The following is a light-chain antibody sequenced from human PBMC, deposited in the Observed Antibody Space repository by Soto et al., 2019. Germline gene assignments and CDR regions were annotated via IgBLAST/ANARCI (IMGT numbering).Light chain of an antibody. J-gene: IGKJ3*01. CDR2: GAS. CDR1: QSVSSN. Sequence: EIVMTQSPATLSVSPGERATLSCRASQSVSSNLARYQQKPGQAPRLLIYGASTRATGIPARFSGRGSGTELTLPLSSLQSADFAVYYCQQYNNRPPFTFGPGTKVDI. V-gene: IGKV3-15*01. CDR3: QQYNNRPPFT.